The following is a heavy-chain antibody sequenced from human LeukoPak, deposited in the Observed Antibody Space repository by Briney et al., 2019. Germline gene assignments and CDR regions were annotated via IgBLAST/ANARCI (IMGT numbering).Heavy chain of an antibody. D-gene: IGHD3-10*01. V-gene: IGHV3-21*01. CDR1: GFTFSSYS. CDR2: ISSSSSYI. J-gene: IGHJ4*02. Sequence: AGGSLRLSCAASGFTFSSYSMNWVRQAPGKGLEWVSSISSSSSYIYYADSVKGRFTISRDNAKNSLYLQMNSLRAEDTAVYYCARDTYYYGSGSYSISAEFDYWGQGTLVTVSS. CDR3: ARDTYYYGSGSYSISAEFDY.